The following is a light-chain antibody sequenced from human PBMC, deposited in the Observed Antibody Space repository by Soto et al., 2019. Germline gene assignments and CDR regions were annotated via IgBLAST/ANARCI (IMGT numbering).Light chain of an antibody. CDR1: SSNIGGNT. CDR3: AAWDGSLNGVV. V-gene: IGLV1-44*01. CDR2: STN. Sequence: QSVLTQPPSASGTPGQRVTISCSGSSSNIGGNTVNWYQQLPGTTPKLLIYSTNQRPSGVPDRFSGSKAGTSASLAISGLQSEDEADYYCAAWDGSLNGVVFGGGTKLTVL. J-gene: IGLJ2*01.